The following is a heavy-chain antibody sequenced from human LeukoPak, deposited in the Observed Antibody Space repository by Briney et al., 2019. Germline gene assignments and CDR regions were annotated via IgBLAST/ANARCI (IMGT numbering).Heavy chain of an antibody. CDR1: GFTFSSYA. CDR2: ISYDGSNK. Sequence: GGSLRLSCAASGFTFSSYAMNWVRQAPGKGLEWVAVISYDGSNKYYADSVKGRFTISRDNSKNTLYLQMNSLRAEDTAVYYCARDLIKLLWFGEPTADYWGQGTLVTVSS. CDR3: ARDLIKLLWFGEPTADY. D-gene: IGHD3-10*01. J-gene: IGHJ4*02. V-gene: IGHV3-30*04.